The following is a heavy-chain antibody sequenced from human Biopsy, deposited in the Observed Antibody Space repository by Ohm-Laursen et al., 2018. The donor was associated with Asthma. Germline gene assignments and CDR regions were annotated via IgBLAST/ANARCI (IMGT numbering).Heavy chain of an antibody. CDR2: IYSGDSDT. J-gene: IGHJ3*02. CDR1: AYSFATFW. Sequence: APLRISCKGSAYSFATFWIGWVRQIPGKGLEWMGSIYSGDSDTRYSPSFQGQVTISADKPISTAYLQWGSLKASDTAMYYCARPRHTIFYDAFDIWGQGTMVTVSS. V-gene: IGHV5-51*04. D-gene: IGHD3-9*01. CDR3: ARPRHTIFYDAFDI.